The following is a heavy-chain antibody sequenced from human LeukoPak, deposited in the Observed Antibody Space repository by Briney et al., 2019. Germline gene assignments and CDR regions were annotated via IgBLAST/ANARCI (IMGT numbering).Heavy chain of an antibody. Sequence: GGSLRLSCAASRFTFGSYAMSWVRQAPGKGLEWVSTISGSGGSTYYADSVKGRFTISTDNSKNTLYLQMNSLRAEDTAVYYCAKGALVPAAIPFDYWGQGTLVTASS. CDR2: ISGSGGST. D-gene: IGHD2-2*01. V-gene: IGHV3-23*01. J-gene: IGHJ4*02. CDR3: AKGALVPAAIPFDY. CDR1: RFTFGSYA.